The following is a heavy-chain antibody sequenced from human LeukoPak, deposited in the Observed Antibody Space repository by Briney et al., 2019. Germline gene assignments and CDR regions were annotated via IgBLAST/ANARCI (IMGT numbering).Heavy chain of an antibody. Sequence: PSETLSLTCAVYGGSFRGYHWSWLRQPPGKGLEWIGEINHSGSTNYNPSLKSRVTISLDTSKNQFSLNLSSVTAADTAVYYCAREAAPSGWYVYWGQGTLVTVSS. CDR2: INHSGST. J-gene: IGHJ4*02. CDR3: AREAAPSGWYVY. CDR1: GGSFRGYH. V-gene: IGHV4-34*01. D-gene: IGHD6-19*01.